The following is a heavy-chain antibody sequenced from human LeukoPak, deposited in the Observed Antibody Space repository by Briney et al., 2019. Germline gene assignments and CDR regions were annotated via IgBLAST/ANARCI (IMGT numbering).Heavy chain of an antibody. V-gene: IGHV4-34*01. CDR1: GGSFSGYY. D-gene: IGHD6-19*01. J-gene: IGHJ4*02. Sequence: SETLSLTCAVYGGSFSGYYWSWIRRPPGKGLEWIGEINHSGSTNYNPSLKSRVTISVDTSKNQFSLKLSSVTAADTAVYYCARAKNMIAVAGFDYWGQGTLVTVSS. CDR3: ARAKNMIAVAGFDY. CDR2: INHSGST.